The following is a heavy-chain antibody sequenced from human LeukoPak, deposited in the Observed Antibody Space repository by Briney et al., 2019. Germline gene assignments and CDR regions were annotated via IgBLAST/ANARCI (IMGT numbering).Heavy chain of an antibody. V-gene: IGHV4-38-2*02. CDR2: IYHSGST. CDR1: GYSISSGDY. CDR3: ARGGMATFY. D-gene: IGHD5-24*01. J-gene: IGHJ4*02. Sequence: SETLSLTCTVSGYSISSGDYWGWIRQPPGKGLEWIGSIYHSGSTYYNPSLKSRVTISVDTSKNQFSLKLSSVTAADTAVYYCARGGMATFYRGQGTLVTVSS.